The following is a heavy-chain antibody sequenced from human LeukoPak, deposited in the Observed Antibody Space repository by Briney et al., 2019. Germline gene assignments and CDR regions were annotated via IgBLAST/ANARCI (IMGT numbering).Heavy chain of an antibody. CDR2: INPNSGDT. CDR3: ARAPKNDAYDI. J-gene: IGHJ3*02. CDR1: GYTFTGYY. Sequence: GASVKVPCQASGYTFTGYYIHWVRQAPGQGLEWVGWINPNSGDTHSAQNFQGRVTMTRDTSISTASMDLSRLRSDDTAVYYCARAPKNDAYDIWGRATMVTVSS. V-gene: IGHV1-2*02.